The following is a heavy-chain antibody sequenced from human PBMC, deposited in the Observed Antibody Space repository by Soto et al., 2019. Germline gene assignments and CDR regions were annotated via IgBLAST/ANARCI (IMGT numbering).Heavy chain of an antibody. Sequence: SVKVSCKASGGTFSSYAISWVRQAPGQGLEWMGGIIPIFGTANYAQKFQGRVTITADESTSTAYMELSSLRSEDTAVYYCARPSSGWYYYYYGMDVWGQGTTATVSS. CDR1: GGTFSSYA. CDR2: IIPIFGTA. J-gene: IGHJ6*02. D-gene: IGHD6-19*01. V-gene: IGHV1-69*13. CDR3: ARPSSGWYYYYYGMDV.